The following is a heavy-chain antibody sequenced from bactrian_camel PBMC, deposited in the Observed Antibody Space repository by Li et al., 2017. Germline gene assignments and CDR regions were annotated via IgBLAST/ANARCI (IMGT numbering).Heavy chain of an antibody. D-gene: IGHD6*01. Sequence: HVQLVESGGGLVQPGGSLRLSCAASGITFNNYGMSRVRQAPGKGLEWVSSIYGDSSKTYYVESLKGRFTISRDNTKNMLYLQVNSLKSEDTALYYCAHDGGMWYVDYWGQGTQVTVS. CDR1: GITFNNYG. J-gene: IGHJ4*01. CDR2: IYGDSSKT. V-gene: IGHV3-2*01. CDR3: AHDGGMWYVDY.